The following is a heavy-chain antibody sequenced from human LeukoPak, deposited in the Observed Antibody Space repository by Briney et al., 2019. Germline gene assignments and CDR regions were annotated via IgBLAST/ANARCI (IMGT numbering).Heavy chain of an antibody. Sequence: SETLSLTCTVSGGSISSYYWSWIRQRPGKGLEWIGYIYYSGSTNYNPSLKSRVTISVDTSKNQFSLKLSSVTAADTAVYYCARVSAAIRYYYYYGMDVWGQGTTVTVSS. CDR2: IYYSGST. V-gene: IGHV4-59*01. J-gene: IGHJ6*02. D-gene: IGHD2-2*02. CDR1: GGSISSYY. CDR3: ARVSAAIRYYYYYGMDV.